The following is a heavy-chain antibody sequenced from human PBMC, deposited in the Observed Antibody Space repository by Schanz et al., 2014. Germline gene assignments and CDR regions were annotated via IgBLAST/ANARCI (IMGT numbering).Heavy chain of an antibody. CDR3: ASRGVMVAVAGTRAEY. D-gene: IGHD6-19*01. CDR2: ISSSGSYI. V-gene: IGHV3-21*01. CDR1: GFTISSYS. J-gene: IGHJ4*02. Sequence: EVHLVESGGGLVKRGRSLRLSCAASGFTISSYSMNWVRQAPGKGLEWVSSISSSGSYIYYADSVKGRFSISRDNAKNSLFLQMNRLRAEDTALYYCASRGVMVAVAGTRAEYWGQGTLVTVSS.